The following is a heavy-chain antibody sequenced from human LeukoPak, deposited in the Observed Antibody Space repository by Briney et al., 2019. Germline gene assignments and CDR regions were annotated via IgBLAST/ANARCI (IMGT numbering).Heavy chain of an antibody. CDR1: GVTFSNYE. CDR2: ISSSGTKI. CDR3: ARGGTEELDY. D-gene: IGHD1-7*01. V-gene: IGHV3-48*03. J-gene: IGHJ4*02. Sequence: PGGSLRPSCAPSGVTFSNYEMVCGRQAPGKGLEWVSYISSSGTKIYYAESVKGRFIVSRVNAKSTMYLQMNSLTYEDTALDYCARGGTEELDYWGQGTLVTVSS.